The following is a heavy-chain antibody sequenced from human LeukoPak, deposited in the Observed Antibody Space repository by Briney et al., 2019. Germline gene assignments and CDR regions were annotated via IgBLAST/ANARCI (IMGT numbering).Heavy chain of an antibody. CDR2: INHSGST. CDR1: GGSFSGYY. V-gene: IGHV4-34*01. J-gene: IGHJ5*02. CDR3: ARGYAGTFWSGFNWFDP. Sequence: TPSETLSLTCAVYGGSFSGYYWSWIRQPPGKGLEWIGEINHSGSTNYNPSLKSRVTISVDTSKNQFSLKLSFVTAADTAVYYCARGYAGTFWSGFNWFDPWGQGTLVTVSS. D-gene: IGHD3-3*01.